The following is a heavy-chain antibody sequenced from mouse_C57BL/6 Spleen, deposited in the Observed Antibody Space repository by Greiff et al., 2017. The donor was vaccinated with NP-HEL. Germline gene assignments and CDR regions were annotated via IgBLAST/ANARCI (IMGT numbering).Heavy chain of an antibody. CDR2: IDPEDGDT. V-gene: IGHV14-1*01. CDR1: GFNIKDYY. J-gene: IGHJ3*01. CDR3: TSYGSSYWFAY. D-gene: IGHD1-1*01. Sequence: VQLQQSGAELVRPGASVKLSCTASGFNIKDYYMNWVKQRPEQGLEWIGRIDPEDGDTEYAPKFQGKATMTADTSSNTAYLQLSSLTSEDTAVYYCTSYGSSYWFAYWGQGTLVTVSA.